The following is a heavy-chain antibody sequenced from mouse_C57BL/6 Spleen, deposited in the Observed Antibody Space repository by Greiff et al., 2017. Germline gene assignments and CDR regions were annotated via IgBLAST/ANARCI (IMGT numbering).Heavy chain of an antibody. CDR3: ARGDTMILDY. CDR2: ISSGGSYT. J-gene: IGHJ2*01. D-gene: IGHD2-4*01. V-gene: IGHV5-6*01. CDR1: GFTFSSYG. Sequence: VQLKQSGGDLVKPGGSLKLSCAASGFTFSSYGMSWVRQTPDKRLEWVATISSGGSYTYYPDSVKGRFTISRDNAKNTLYLQMSSLKSEDTAMYYCARGDTMILDYWGQGTTLTVSS.